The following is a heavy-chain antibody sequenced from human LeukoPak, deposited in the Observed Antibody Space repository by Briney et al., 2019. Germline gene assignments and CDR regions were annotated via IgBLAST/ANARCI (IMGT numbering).Heavy chain of an antibody. CDR2: ISSSSSYT. J-gene: IGHJ2*01. V-gene: IGHV3-11*06. Sequence: GGSLRLSCAASGFTLSDYYMSWIRQAPGKGLEWVSYISSSSSYTNYADSVKGRFTISRDNAKSSLYLQMNSLRAEDTAVYYCARDRARTWYFDLWGRGTLVTVSS. D-gene: IGHD1-26*01. CDR3: ARDRARTWYFDL. CDR1: GFTLSDYY.